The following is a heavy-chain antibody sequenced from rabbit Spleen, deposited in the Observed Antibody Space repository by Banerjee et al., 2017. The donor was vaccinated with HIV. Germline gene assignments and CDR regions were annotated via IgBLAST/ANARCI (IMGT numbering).Heavy chain of an antibody. D-gene: IGHD6-1*01. CDR3: VREASYGGYGDANL. CDR1: GFSFSSGYW. J-gene: IGHJ4*01. Sequence: QSLEESGGGLVKPGASLTLTCKASGFSFSSGYWICWVRQAPGKGLEWIACIYPAGSGVTYYANWVNGRFTISSHNAQNTLYLHLNSLTAADTATYFCVREASYGGYGDANLWGPGTLVTVS. CDR2: IYPAGSGVT. V-gene: IGHV1S40*01.